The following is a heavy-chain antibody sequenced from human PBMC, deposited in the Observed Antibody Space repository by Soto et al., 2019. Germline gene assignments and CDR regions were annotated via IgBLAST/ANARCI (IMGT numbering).Heavy chain of an antibody. CDR3: ARALTVAGYYFDY. Sequence: ASETLSLTCTVSGGSISGYYWSWIRQPPGKGLEWIGYIYYSGHTSYNPSLKSRVTISIDTSKNQFSLKLSSVTVADTAVYYCARALTVAGYYFDYWGQGALVTVSS. V-gene: IGHV4-59*01. CDR2: IYYSGHT. D-gene: IGHD6-19*01. CDR1: GGSISGYY. J-gene: IGHJ4*02.